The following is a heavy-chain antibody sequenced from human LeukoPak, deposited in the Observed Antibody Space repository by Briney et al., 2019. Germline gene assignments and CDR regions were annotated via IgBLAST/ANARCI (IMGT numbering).Heavy chain of an antibody. Sequence: KPSATLSLTCPVSGGSISSSSYYWGWTRQPPGKGLEWIGSIYYSGSTYYNPSLKSRITISVDTSKNQFSLKLSSVTAADTAVYYCARQQQLLDYWGQGTLVTVSS. CDR2: IYYSGST. D-gene: IGHD6-13*01. CDR1: GGSISSSSYY. J-gene: IGHJ4*02. CDR3: ARQQQLLDY. V-gene: IGHV4-39*01.